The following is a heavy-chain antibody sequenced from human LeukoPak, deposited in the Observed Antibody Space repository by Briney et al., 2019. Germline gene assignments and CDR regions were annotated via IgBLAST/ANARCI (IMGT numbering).Heavy chain of an antibody. V-gene: IGHV3-30-3*01. Sequence: PGGSLSLSCAASGFTFSNYAMHWVRQAPGKGLEWVAVISYNGSSKYYADSVKGRFTISRDNSKNTVYLQMNSLRAEDSAVYYCASGYCTNDVCYTGGFDYWGQGTLVTVSS. J-gene: IGHJ4*02. CDR1: GFTFSNYA. D-gene: IGHD2-8*01. CDR3: ASGYCTNDVCYTGGFDY. CDR2: ISYNGSSK.